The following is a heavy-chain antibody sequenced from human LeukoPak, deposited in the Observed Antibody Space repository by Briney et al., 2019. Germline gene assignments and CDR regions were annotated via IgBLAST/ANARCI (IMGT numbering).Heavy chain of an antibody. CDR2: INPNSGGT. V-gene: IGHV1/OR15-1*01. CDR1: GYIFTDYY. D-gene: IGHD3-3*01. J-gene: IGHJ5*02. CDR3: ARGGITIFGVAPTNWFDP. Sequence: GASVKVSCKASGYIFTDYYMHWVRQAPGQELGWMGRINPNSGGTNYAQKFQGRVTMTRDTSISTAYTELSSLRSEDTATYYCARGGITIFGVAPTNWFDPWGQGTLVTVSS.